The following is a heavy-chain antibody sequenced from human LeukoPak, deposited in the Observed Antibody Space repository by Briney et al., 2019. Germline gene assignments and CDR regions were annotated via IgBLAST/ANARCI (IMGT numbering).Heavy chain of an antibody. CDR1: GFVFSNYW. V-gene: IGHV3-74*01. CDR2: IKPDGSTI. J-gene: IGHJ2*01. CDR3: ARVGLGEWFFDL. Sequence: GGSLRLSCAASGFVFSNYWMHWVRQAPGKGLVWVSRIKPDGSTITYADSVKGRFTISRDNAMNTLYLQMNSLGAEDTAVYYCARVGLGEWFFDLWGRGTLVTVSS. D-gene: IGHD1-26*01.